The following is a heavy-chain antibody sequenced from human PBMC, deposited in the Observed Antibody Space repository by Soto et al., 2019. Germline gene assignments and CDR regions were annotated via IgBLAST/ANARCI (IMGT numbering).Heavy chain of an antibody. CDR2: MNPINGAT. V-gene: IGHV1-8*02. J-gene: IGHJ6*02. D-gene: IGHD6-13*01. Sequence: XSVKVSCKAYVYDFTSYDVNWVRQASGQGLEWMGWMNPINGATGSARRFQGRVSMTRNTATGTAYLELTSLRSDDSAVYYCGRGPSPRAPAGGTPYYFAMDVWGQGTTVTVSS. CDR1: VYDFTSYD. CDR3: GRGPSPRAPAGGTPYYFAMDV.